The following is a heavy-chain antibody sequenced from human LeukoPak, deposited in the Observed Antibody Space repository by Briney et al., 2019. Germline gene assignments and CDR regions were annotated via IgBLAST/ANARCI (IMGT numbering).Heavy chain of an antibody. J-gene: IGHJ6*03. V-gene: IGHV3-7*01. CDR2: IKQDGSEK. CDR3: ARDLVRYFDWYKYYYYYMDV. CDR1: GFTFSSYW. Sequence: GGSLRLSCAASGFTFSSYWMSWVRQAPGKGLEWVANIKQDGSEKYYVDSVKGRFTISRDNAKNSLCLQMNSLRAEDTAVYYCARDLVRYFDWYKYYYYYMDVWGKGTTVTVSS. D-gene: IGHD3-9*01.